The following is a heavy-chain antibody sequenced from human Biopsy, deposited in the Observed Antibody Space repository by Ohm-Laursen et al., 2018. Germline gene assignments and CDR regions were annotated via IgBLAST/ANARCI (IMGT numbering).Heavy chain of an antibody. Sequence: GTLSLTCTVSGSSLSNFYWSWIRQAAGKGLAWIVRILPTGITNYNPSLKSRVTLPVHTSKNEFSLRLTSVTAADTAVYYCARGSVKMDYWGQETLVTVSS. J-gene: IGHJ4*02. CDR1: GSSLSNFY. CDR3: ARGSVKMDY. CDR2: ILPTGIT. V-gene: IGHV4-4*07.